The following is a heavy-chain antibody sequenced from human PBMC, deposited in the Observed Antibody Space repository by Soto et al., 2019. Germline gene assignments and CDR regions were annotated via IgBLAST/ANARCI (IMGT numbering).Heavy chain of an antibody. D-gene: IGHD3-22*01. CDR2: IVVGSGNT. CDR3: AAVLGLGAYYYDSSGPHHDY. J-gene: IGHJ4*02. Sequence: GPQVKVSCKASGFTFTSSAGQWVRQARGQRLEWIGWIVVGSGNTNYAQKFQERVTITRDMSTSTAYMELSSLRSEDTAVYYCAAVLGLGAYYYDSSGPHHDYWGQGTLVTVSS. V-gene: IGHV1-58*01. CDR1: GFTFTSSA.